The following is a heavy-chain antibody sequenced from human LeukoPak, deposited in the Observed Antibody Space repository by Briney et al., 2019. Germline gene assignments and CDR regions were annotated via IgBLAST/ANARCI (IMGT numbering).Heavy chain of an antibody. CDR1: GLTFSSYA. V-gene: IGHV3-23*01. Sequence: GGSLRLSCAASGLTFSSYAMSWVRQAPGKGLEWVSAISGSGGSTYYADSVKGRFTISRDNSKNTLYLQMNSLRAEDTAVYYCAKDSGSSWYRYFDYWGQGTLVTVSS. D-gene: IGHD6-13*01. CDR3: AKDSGSSWYRYFDY. CDR2: ISGSGGST. J-gene: IGHJ4*02.